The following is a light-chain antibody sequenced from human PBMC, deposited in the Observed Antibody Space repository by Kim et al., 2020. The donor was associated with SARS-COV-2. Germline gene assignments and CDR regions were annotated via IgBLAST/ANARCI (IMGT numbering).Light chain of an antibody. V-gene: IGLV4-69*01. J-gene: IGLJ3*02. CDR3: QTWGTGTLV. Sequence: QLVLTQSPSASASLGASVKLTCTLSSGHSSYAIAWHQQQPEKGPRYLMKLNTDGSHSKGDGIPDRFSGSSSGAERYLTISSLRSEDEADYYCQTWGTGTLVFGGGTKLTVL. CDR1: SGHSSYA. CDR2: LNTDGSH.